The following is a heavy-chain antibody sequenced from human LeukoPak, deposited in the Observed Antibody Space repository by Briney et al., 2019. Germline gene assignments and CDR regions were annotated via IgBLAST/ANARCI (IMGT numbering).Heavy chain of an antibody. V-gene: IGHV3-30*03. Sequence: LRLSCAASGFTFSSYSMNWVRQAPGKGLEWVAVVSYDGSNKYYADSVKGRFTISRDNSKNTLYLQMNSLRAEDTAVYYCASAPGIAVSWGQGTLVTVSS. CDR2: VSYDGSNK. J-gene: IGHJ4*02. CDR1: GFTFSSYS. CDR3: ASAPGIAVS. D-gene: IGHD6-19*01.